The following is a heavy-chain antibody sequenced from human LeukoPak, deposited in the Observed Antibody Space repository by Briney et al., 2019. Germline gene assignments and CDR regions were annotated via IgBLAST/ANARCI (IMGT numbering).Heavy chain of an antibody. CDR3: ARTYCSSTSCDKLDY. D-gene: IGHD2-2*02. CDR2: IHHSGST. CDR1: GDSISSSHW. V-gene: IGHV4-4*02. Sequence: SGTLSLTCAVSGDSISSSHWWSWVRQPPGKGLEWIGEIHHSGSTNYNPSLKSRVTISVDRSKNQFSLKLSSVTAADTAIYYCARTYCSSTSCDKLDYWGQGTLVTVSS. J-gene: IGHJ4*02.